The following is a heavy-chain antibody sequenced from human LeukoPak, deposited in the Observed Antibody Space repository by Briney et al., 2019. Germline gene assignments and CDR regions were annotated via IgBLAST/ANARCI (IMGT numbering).Heavy chain of an antibody. J-gene: IGHJ6*02. D-gene: IGHD2-21*01. CDR2: ISGSGGST. V-gene: IGHV3-23*01. CDR1: GFTFSSYA. CDR3: AKAGLWWLHRRAQDPTHNYGMDV. Sequence: GGSLRLSCAASGFTFSSYAMGWVRQAPGKGLEWVSAISGSGGSTYYADSVKGRFTISRDNSKNTLYLQMNSLRAEDTAVYYCAKAGLWWLHRRAQDPTHNYGMDVWGQGTTVTVSS.